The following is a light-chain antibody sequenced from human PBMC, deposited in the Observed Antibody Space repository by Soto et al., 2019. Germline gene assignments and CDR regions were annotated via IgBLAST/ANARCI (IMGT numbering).Light chain of an antibody. V-gene: IGKV3-20*01. CDR2: GAS. CDR3: QQYGSSGT. J-gene: IGKJ1*01. Sequence: EIVLTQSPATLSLSPGERATLSCRASQSASNNYLAWYQQKPGQAPRLLIYGASNRATGIPDRFSGSGSGTDFTLTISRLEPEDFAVYYCQQYGSSGTFGQGTKVDI. CDR1: QSASNNY.